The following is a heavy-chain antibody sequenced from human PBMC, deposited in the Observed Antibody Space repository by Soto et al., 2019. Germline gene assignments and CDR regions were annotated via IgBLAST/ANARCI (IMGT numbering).Heavy chain of an antibody. CDR2: ISGGSDYK. V-gene: IGHV3-21*06. J-gene: IGHJ4*02. CDR1: GLTFSTYS. Sequence: PGGSLRLSCTASGLTFSTYSMNWVRQAPGKGLEWVSFISGGSDYKYYADSMKGRFTISRDNAKNSLYLQMNSLRVEDTAVYFCARGSSTGPTPFDYWGQGTLVTVSS. CDR3: ARGSSTGPTPFDY. D-gene: IGHD2-8*02.